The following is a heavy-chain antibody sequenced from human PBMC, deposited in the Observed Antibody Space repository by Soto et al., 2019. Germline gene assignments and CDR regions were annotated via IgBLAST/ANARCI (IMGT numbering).Heavy chain of an antibody. Sequence: SGTLSLTCAVYGGSFSGYYWSWIRQPPGKGLEWIGEINHSGSTNYNPSLKSRVTISVDTSKNQFSLKLSSVTAADTAVYYCARFGWAHYGMDVWGQGTTVTVSS. CDR1: GGSFSGYY. V-gene: IGHV4-34*01. CDR2: INHSGST. J-gene: IGHJ6*02. CDR3: ARFGWAHYGMDV. D-gene: IGHD3-10*01.